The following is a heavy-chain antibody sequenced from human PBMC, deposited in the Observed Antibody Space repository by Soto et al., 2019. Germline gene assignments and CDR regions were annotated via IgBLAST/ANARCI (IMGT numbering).Heavy chain of an antibody. CDR2: IVPNVGTV. CDR3: ARRDTSGFLRYFDN. J-gene: IGHJ4*02. V-gene: IGHV1-69*06. CDR1: GGTLSSFINYP. D-gene: IGHD3-3*01. Sequence: QMQLVQSGAEVKKPESSVKVSCKASGGTLSSFINYPINWVRQAPGQGLEWMGGIVPNVGTVNYAQKFQGRVTITAEKSTGTAYMELSSLRSEDTALYYCARRDTSGFLRYFDNWGQGTLVTVSS.